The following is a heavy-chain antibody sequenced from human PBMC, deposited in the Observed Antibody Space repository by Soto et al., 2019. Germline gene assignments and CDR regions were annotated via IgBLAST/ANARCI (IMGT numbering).Heavy chain of an antibody. V-gene: IGHV5-51*01. CDR2: IYPGDSDT. CDR1: GYSFTSYW. J-gene: IGHJ6*03. Sequence: GESLKISCKGSGYSFTSYWIGWVRQMPGKGLEWMGIIYPGDSDTRYSPSFQGQVTISADKSISTAYLQWSSLKASDTAMYYCARHPNYYGSGTLYYYMDVWGKGTTVTVSS. CDR3: ARHPNYYGSGTLYYYMDV. D-gene: IGHD3-10*01.